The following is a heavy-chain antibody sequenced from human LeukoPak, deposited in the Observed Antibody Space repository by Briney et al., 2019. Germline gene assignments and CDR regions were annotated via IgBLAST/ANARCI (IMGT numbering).Heavy chain of an antibody. CDR1: GFTFSSYG. V-gene: IGHV3-30*02. CDR2: IRDDGSNK. J-gene: IGHJ5*02. D-gene: IGHD3-22*01. CDR3: AKGKADYDSSGSNWFDP. Sequence: GGFLRLSCAASGFTFSSYGMHWVRQAPGKGLEWVAFIRDDGSNKYYADSVKGRFTTSRVNSKNTLYLQMNSLRAEDTAVYYCAKGKADYDSSGSNWFDPWGQGPLVPVSS.